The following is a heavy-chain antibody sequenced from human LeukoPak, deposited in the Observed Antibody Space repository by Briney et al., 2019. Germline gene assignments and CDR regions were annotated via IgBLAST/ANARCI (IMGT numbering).Heavy chain of an antibody. D-gene: IGHD1-26*01. V-gene: IGHV4-34*01. Sequence: SETLSLTCAVYGGSFSGYYWSWIRQPPGKGLEWIGEINHSGSTNYNPSLKSRVTISVDTSKNQFSLKLSSVAAADTAVYYCARGREGPANYYGMDVWGKGTTVTVSS. CDR1: GGSFSGYY. J-gene: IGHJ6*04. CDR2: INHSGST. CDR3: ARGREGPANYYGMDV.